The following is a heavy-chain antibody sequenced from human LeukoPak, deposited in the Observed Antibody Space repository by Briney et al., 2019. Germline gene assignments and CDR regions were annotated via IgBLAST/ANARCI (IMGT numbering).Heavy chain of an antibody. Sequence: PGGSLRLSCAASGFTVSSNYMSWVRQAPGKGLEWVSVIYSGGSTYYADSVKGRFTISRDNSENTLYLQMNSLRAEDTAVYYCARARVGAAYWYFDLWGRGTLVTVPS. CDR3: ARARVGAAYWYFDL. CDR2: IYSGGST. V-gene: IGHV3-53*01. D-gene: IGHD1-26*01. CDR1: GFTVSSNY. J-gene: IGHJ2*01.